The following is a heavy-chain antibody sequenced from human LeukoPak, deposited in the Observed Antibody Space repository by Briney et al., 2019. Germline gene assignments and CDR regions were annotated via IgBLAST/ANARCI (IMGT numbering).Heavy chain of an antibody. CDR2: AFYSGST. V-gene: IGHV4-39*01. CDR3: ADYDVSSGRPLDP. D-gene: IGHD3-3*01. J-gene: IGHJ5*02. CDR1: GGFVTSNDFY. Sequence: SETLSLTCTVSGGFVTSNDFYWGWIRQPPGGGLEWIGAAFYSGSTYYNPSLKSRATISVDTSKNQFSLKLTSVTAADTAVYYCADYDVSSGRPLDPWGQGTLATVSS.